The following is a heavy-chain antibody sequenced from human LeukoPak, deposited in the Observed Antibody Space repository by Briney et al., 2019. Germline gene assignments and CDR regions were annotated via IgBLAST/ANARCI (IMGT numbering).Heavy chain of an antibody. Sequence: ASVKVSCKASGYTFTSYYMHWVRQAPGQGLEWMGWINPNSGGTNYAQKFQGRVTMTRDTSISTAYMELSRPRSDDTAVYYCARDIVMVTYWFDPWGQGTLVTVSS. V-gene: IGHV1-2*02. CDR2: INPNSGGT. D-gene: IGHD5-18*01. CDR1: GYTFTSYY. J-gene: IGHJ5*02. CDR3: ARDIVMVTYWFDP.